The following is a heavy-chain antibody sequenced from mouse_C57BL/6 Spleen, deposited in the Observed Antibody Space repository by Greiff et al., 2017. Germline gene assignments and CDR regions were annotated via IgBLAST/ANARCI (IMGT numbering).Heavy chain of an antibody. CDR1: GYTFTSYW. V-gene: IGHV1-55*01. J-gene: IGHJ2*01. Sequence: QVQLKQPGAELVKPGASVKMSCKASGYTFTSYWITWVKQRPGQGLEWIGDIYPGSGSTNYNEKFKSKATLTVDPSSITAYMQLSSLTSGDAAVYYCARSEGYWGQGTTLTVSS. CDR3: ARSEGY. CDR2: IYPGSGST.